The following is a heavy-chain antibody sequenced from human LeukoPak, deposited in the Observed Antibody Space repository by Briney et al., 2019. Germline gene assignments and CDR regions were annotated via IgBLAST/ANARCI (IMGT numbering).Heavy chain of an antibody. V-gene: IGHV1-3*01. D-gene: IGHD6-13*01. J-gene: IGHJ4*02. CDR2: INAGNGNT. CDR3: ARRYSSSWYAPFDY. CDR1: GYTFTSYA. Sequence: ASVKVSCKASGYTFTSYAMHWVRQAPGQRLEWMGWINAGNGNTKYSQKFQGRVTITRDTSASTAYMELSSLRSEDTAVYYCARRYSSSWYAPFDYWGQGTLVTVS.